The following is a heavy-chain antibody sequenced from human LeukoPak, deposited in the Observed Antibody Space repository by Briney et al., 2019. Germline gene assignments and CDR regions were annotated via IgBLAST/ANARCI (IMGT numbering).Heavy chain of an antibody. V-gene: IGHV4-39*01. D-gene: IGHD3-3*01. Sequence: PSETLSLTCTVSGGSISSSSYYWGRIRQPPGKGLEWIGSIYYSGSTYYNPSLKSRVTISVDTSKNQFSLKLSSVTAADTAVYYCATQGIYDFWSGYYLSWEAYWGQGTLVTVSS. CDR3: ATQGIYDFWSGYYLSWEAY. CDR1: GGSISSSSYY. CDR2: IYYSGST. J-gene: IGHJ4*02.